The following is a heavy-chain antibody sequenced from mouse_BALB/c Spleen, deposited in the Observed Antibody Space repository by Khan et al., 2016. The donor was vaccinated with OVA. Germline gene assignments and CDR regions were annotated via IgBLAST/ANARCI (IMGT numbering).Heavy chain of an antibody. J-gene: IGHJ3*01. V-gene: IGHV1S137*01. CDR3: IGDGMSDFAY. D-gene: IGHD2-14*01. CDR2: ISTYNGNI. Sequence: QVQLQQSGPEPVRPGASVKISCKGSGYTFAGSGMHWVRQSHAKGLEWIGVISTYNGNIKYNQKFEGRATMTVDKSSSTAYMELARMTSEDSAVYYCIGDGMSDFAYWGQGTLVTVSA. CDR1: GYTFAGSG.